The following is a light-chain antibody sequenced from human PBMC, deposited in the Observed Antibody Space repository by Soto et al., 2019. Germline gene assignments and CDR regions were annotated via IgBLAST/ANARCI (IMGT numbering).Light chain of an antibody. CDR1: ESVSSW. Sequence: DIQMTQSPSTLSASVGDRVTITCRASESVSSWLARYQQKPGKTPKLLIYDTSSLQSGVPSRFSGSGSGTEFTLTISSLQPDYFATYFCQQYNMYSWTFGQGTKVEVK. V-gene: IGKV1-5*01. J-gene: IGKJ1*01. CDR3: QQYNMYSWT. CDR2: DTS.